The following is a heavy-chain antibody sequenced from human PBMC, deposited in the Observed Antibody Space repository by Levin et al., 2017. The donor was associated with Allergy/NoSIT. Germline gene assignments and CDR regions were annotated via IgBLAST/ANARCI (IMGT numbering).Heavy chain of an antibody. CDR3: ATRLWVHPAP. V-gene: IGHV1-2*02. CDR1: GYTFTGYY. CDR2: INPNSDGT. J-gene: IGHJ5*02. Sequence: GESLKISCKASGYTFTGYYIHWVRQAPGQGLEWLGWINPNSDGTNYAQKFQGRITMTRDTSISTAYMELSRLRSDDTAVYYCATRLWVHPAPWGQGTLVTVSS. D-gene: IGHD1-1*01.